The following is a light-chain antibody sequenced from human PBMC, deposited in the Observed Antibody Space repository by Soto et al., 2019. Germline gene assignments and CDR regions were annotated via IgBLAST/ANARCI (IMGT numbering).Light chain of an antibody. CDR1: ETIGRAY. J-gene: IGKJ2*01. V-gene: IGKV3-20*01. Sequence: IVLTQSPGTLSLSPGERATVSCRSRETIGRAYFAWYQHRPGRTPRLVLSATSNRAAGIPDRFGGSGSGADFTLTISGVEPEDFAVYYCHQYATSPFPVGQGPKLEI. CDR2: ATS. CDR3: HQYATSPFP.